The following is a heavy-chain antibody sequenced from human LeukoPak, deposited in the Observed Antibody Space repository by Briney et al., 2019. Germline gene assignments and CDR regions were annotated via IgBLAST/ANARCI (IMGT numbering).Heavy chain of an antibody. V-gene: IGHV3-23*01. J-gene: IGHJ4*02. CDR1: GFTFSSNA. CDR2: ISGSGGST. CDR3: ARRHHFGFLDS. D-gene: IGHD3-10*01. Sequence: GGSLRLSCAAAGFTFSSNAMSWVRQPPGKGLEWVSGISGSGGSTHYADSVKGRFTISRDNAKNSVYLQMNSLRAEDTAVYYCARRHHFGFLDSWGQGTLVTVSS.